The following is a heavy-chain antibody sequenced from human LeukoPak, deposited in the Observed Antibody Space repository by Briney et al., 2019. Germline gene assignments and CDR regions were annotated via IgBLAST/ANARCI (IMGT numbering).Heavy chain of an antibody. J-gene: IGHJ5*02. CDR2: IYHSGST. V-gene: IGHV4-38-2*02. CDR3: ARDSGVAVAGNWFDP. CDR1: GYSISSGYY. Sequence: SETLSLTCTVSGYSISSGYYWGWIRQPPGKGLVWIGSIYHSGSTYYNPSLKSRVTISVDTSKNQFSLKLSSVTAAGTAVYYCARDSGVAVAGNWFDPWGQGTLVTVSS. D-gene: IGHD6-19*01.